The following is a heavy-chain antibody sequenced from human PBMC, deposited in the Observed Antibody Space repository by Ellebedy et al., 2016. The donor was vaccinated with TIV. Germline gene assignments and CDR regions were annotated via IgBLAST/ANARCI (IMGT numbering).Heavy chain of an antibody. CDR1: DGSLSNYY. Sequence: GSLRLSXAVYDGSLSNYYWSWIRQPPGKGLEWIGEINHSGSTNYNPSLKSRVTISVDTSKNQFSLKLSSVAAADTAVYYCAREGVRNCGGDCYSHFDSWGQGTPVTVSS. D-gene: IGHD2-21*02. V-gene: IGHV4-34*01. CDR2: INHSGST. CDR3: AREGVRNCGGDCYSHFDS. J-gene: IGHJ4*02.